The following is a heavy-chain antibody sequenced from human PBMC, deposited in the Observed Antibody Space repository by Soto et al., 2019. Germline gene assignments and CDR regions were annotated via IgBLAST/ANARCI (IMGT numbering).Heavy chain of an antibody. J-gene: IGHJ6*02. CDR1: GLIFSDYH. CDR3: AMLGGWSGGSSGMDV. Sequence: EVQLVESGGGLVQPGGSLRLSCAASGLIFSDYHMDWVRQAPGKGLEWVGRIRRKANSYTTEYAVSVKGRFTISRDDSKNSLYLHMNSLKSEDTAVYYCAMLGGWSGGSSGMDVWGQGTTVTVSS. CDR2: IRRKANSYTT. D-gene: IGHD6-19*01. V-gene: IGHV3-72*01.